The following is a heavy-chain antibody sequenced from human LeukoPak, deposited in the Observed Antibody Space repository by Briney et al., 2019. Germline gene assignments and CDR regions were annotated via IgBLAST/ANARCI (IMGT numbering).Heavy chain of an antibody. D-gene: IGHD3-10*01. V-gene: IGHV1-18*01. J-gene: IGHJ4*02. CDR1: GYTFNSYL. CDR2: ISGHNGNT. Sequence: ASVKVSCKSSGYTFNSYLIIWVRQVPGQGLEWMGWISGHNGNTDYAQKFKDRVTLTTDTSTSTAYMELRSLTSDDTAVYYCARIWAEFQFWGQGTLVTVSS. CDR3: ARIWAEFQF.